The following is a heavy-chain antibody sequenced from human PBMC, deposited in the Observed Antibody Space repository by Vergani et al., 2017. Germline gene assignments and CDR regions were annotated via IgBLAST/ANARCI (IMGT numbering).Heavy chain of an antibody. CDR1: GYTFSNYY. CDR3: ARGDYSILTGYRY. J-gene: IGHJ4*02. CDR2: INPSGGHT. V-gene: IGHV1-46*03. D-gene: IGHD3-9*01. Sequence: QVQVVQSGAEVKKSGASVKVSCKTSGYTFSNYYMHWVRQAPGQGLDWMGIINPSGGHTNYAQKFQGRVTMTRDTSTSTVYMELSSLRSEDTAIYYCARGDYSILTGYRYWGQGTLVTVSA.